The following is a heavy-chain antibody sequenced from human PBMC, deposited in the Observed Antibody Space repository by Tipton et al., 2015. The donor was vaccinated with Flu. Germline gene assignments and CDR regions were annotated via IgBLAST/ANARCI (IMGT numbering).Heavy chain of an antibody. V-gene: IGHV3-53*01. CDR1: GFTVSTSY. CDR3: ARDEGGTYPD. Sequence: AVSGFTVSTSYRSWVRQPPGKGLERVSIVYDDGRTYYADSVEGRFAISRDNSKNILYLQMNSLRADDTAVYFCARDEGGTYPDWGQGTLVTVSS. J-gene: IGHJ4*02. CDR2: VYDDGRT. D-gene: IGHD1-14*01.